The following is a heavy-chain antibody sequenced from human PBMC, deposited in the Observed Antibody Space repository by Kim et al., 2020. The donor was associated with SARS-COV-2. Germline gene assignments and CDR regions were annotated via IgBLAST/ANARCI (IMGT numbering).Heavy chain of an antibody. CDR3: ARHQKGPYYWDSSGNCNFQH. CDR1: GGSISSSSYY. D-gene: IGHD3-22*01. J-gene: IGHJ1*01. V-gene: IGHV4-39*01. Sequence: SETLSLTCTVSGGSISSSSYYWGRNRQPPGKGLEWIGSIYYRGSTYYNPSLKSQVTISVDTTKNQCSLKLSSVTAADTAVYYCARHQKGPYYWDSSGNCNFQHWGQGTLVTVSS. CDR2: IYYRGST.